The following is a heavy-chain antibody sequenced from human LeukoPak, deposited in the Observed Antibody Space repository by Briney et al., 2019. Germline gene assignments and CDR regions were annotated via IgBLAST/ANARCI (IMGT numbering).Heavy chain of an antibody. CDR2: ISGSGGST. J-gene: IGHJ4*02. V-gene: IGHV3-23*01. D-gene: IGHD1-26*01. Sequence: GGSLKLSCAACGYTFSSYAMSWARQAPGKGLEWVSAISGSGGSTYYADSVKGRFTISRDNSKNTLYLQMNSLRAEDTAVYYCAIVGATLSDYWGQGTLVTVSS. CDR3: AIVGATLSDY. CDR1: GYTFSSYA.